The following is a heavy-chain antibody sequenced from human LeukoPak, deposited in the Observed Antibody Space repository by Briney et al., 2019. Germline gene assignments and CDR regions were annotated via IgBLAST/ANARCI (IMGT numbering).Heavy chain of an antibody. D-gene: IGHD2-2*01. Sequence: SETLSLTCAVSGGSISSGGYSWSWIRQPAGKGLEWIGRIYTSGSTNYNPSLKSRVTISVDTSKNQFSLKLSSVTAADTAVYYCARTTVLHSTSRAYYYYYYMDVWGKGTTVTVSS. V-gene: IGHV4-61*02. CDR2: IYTSGST. CDR3: ARTTVLHSTSRAYYYYYYMDV. J-gene: IGHJ6*03. CDR1: GGSISSGGYS.